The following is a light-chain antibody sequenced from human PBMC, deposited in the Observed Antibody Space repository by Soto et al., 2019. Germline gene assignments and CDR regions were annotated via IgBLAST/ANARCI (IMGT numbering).Light chain of an antibody. CDR1: QNVSNY. J-gene: IGKJ2*01. CDR3: QQRRNWYT. CDR2: DAS. V-gene: IGKV3-11*01. Sequence: EIVLTQSPATLSLSPGERATLSCRASQNVSNYLGWYQQKPGQAPRLLIYDASNRATGIPARFSGSGSGTDFTLTISSLEPDDFAVYYCQQRRNWYTFGQGTKLEIK.